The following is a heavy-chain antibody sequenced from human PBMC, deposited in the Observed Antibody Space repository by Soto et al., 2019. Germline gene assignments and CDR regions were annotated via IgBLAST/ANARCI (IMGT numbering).Heavy chain of an antibody. Sequence: EVQLLESGGGLVQPGGSLRLSCAASGFTFSSYAMTWVRQTPGQGLRWVSTVTAGGDNTYHVDSVKGRFTISRDTSKNTLYLQMNSLRVEDTAIYHCARLYSRAYDIWGQGTMVTVSS. J-gene: IGHJ3*02. V-gene: IGHV3-23*01. CDR2: VTAGGDNT. CDR1: GFTFSSYA. D-gene: IGHD2-15*01. CDR3: ARLYSRAYDI.